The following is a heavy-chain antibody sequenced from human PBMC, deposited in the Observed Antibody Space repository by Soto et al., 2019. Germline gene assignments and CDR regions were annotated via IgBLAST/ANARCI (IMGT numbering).Heavy chain of an antibody. CDR3: ARDPSTGTYNYYGMDV. J-gene: IGHJ6*01. Sequence: GGSLILSCAASGFTFSSYAMHWVRQAPGKGLEWVAVMSYDGFNKNYADSVKGRFTISRDNSKNTLDLQMNSLKTEDTAVYFCARDPSTGTYNYYGMDVWGQGTTVTXSS. D-gene: IGHD1-26*01. CDR2: MSYDGFNK. V-gene: IGHV3-30-3*01. CDR1: GFTFSSYA.